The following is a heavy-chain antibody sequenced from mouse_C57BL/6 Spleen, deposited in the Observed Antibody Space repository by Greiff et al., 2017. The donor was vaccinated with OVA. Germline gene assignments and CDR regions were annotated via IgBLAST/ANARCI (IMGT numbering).Heavy chain of an antibody. CDR3: ARRDYYGSSYYAMDY. CDR2: IWGVGST. Sequence: VQGVESGPGLVAPSQSLSITCTVSGFSLTSYGVDWVRQSPGKSLEWLGVIWGVGSTNYNSALKSRLSISKDNSKSQVFLKMNSLQTDDTAMYYCARRDYYGSSYYAMDYWGQGTSVTVSS. D-gene: IGHD1-1*01. CDR1: GFSLTSYG. J-gene: IGHJ4*01. V-gene: IGHV2-6*01.